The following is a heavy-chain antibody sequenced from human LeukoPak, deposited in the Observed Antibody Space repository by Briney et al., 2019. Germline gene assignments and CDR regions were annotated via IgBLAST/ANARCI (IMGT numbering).Heavy chain of an antibody. Sequence: GGSLRLSCVFTFSAYTMNWVRQAPGKGLEWVSSISSGSNYIYYADSVKGRFTISRDNAKNSLYLQMNSLRAEDTAVYYCARDLVPTINLNWFDPWGQGTLVTVSS. D-gene: IGHD5-12*01. CDR2: ISSGSNYI. CDR3: ARDLVPTINLNWFDP. V-gene: IGHV3-21*01. J-gene: IGHJ5*02. CDR1: FTFSAYT.